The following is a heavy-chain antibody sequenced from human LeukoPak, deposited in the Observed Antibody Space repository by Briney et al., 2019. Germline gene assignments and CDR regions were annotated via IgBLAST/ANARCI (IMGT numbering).Heavy chain of an antibody. CDR2: IGGSGSKT. CDR3: ARGLLPRSGGPNFDY. V-gene: IGHV3-23*01. Sequence: PGGSLRLSCAASGFTFTSYAMSWARQAPGKGLEWVSTIGGSGSKTYYADSVKGRFTISRDNSKNTLYLQMNSLRAEDTAVYCCARGLLPRSGGPNFDYWGQGTLVTVSS. CDR1: GFTFTSYA. D-gene: IGHD2-15*01. J-gene: IGHJ4*02.